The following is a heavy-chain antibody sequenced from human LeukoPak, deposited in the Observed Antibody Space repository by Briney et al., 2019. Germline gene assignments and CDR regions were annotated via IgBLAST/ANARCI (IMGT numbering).Heavy chain of an antibody. CDR1: GFTFSSYW. CDR2: IKQDGSEK. Sequence: GGSLRLSCEASGFTFSSYWMSWVRQASGKGLEWVANIKQDGSEKYYVDSVKGRFTISRDNAKNSLYLQMNSLRAEDTAVYYCARVDSGTYYYWGQGTLVIVSS. CDR3: ARVDSGTYYY. D-gene: IGHD3-10*01. V-gene: IGHV3-7*01. J-gene: IGHJ4*02.